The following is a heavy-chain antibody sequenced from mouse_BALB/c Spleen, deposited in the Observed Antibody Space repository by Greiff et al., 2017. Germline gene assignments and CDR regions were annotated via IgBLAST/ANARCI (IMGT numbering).Heavy chain of an antibody. CDR3: ARDYGSSYCDY. D-gene: IGHD1-1*01. CDR1: GYSITSDYA. CDR2: ISYSGST. J-gene: IGHJ2*01. V-gene: IGHV3-2*02. Sequence: EVHLVESGPGLVKPSQSLSLTCTVTGYSITSDYAWNWIRQFPGNKLEWMGYISYSGSTTYNPSLKSRISITRDTSKNQFFLQLNSVTTEDTATYYCARDYGSSYCDYWGQGTTLTVAS.